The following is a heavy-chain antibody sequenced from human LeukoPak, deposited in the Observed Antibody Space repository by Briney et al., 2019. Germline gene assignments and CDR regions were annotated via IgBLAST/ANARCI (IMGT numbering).Heavy chain of an antibody. Sequence: QPGGSLRLSCAASGFTFSSYAMHWVRQAPGKGLEWVAVISYDGSNKYYADSVKGRFTISRDNSKNTLYLQMNSLRAEDTAVYYCTSAYGDYYYYYMDVWGKGTTVTISS. CDR3: TSAYGDYYYYYMDV. D-gene: IGHD4-17*01. V-gene: IGHV3-30*04. CDR1: GFTFSSYA. J-gene: IGHJ6*03. CDR2: ISYDGSNK.